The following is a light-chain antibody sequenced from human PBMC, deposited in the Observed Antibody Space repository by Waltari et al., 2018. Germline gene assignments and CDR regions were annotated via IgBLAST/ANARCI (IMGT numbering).Light chain of an antibody. V-gene: IGKV1-39*01. CDR3: QQSYSSFRT. CDR1: QRIDRH. Sequence: DIQMTQSPPSLSAFVGDRVTLTCRASQRIDRHLNWYQQKPGKAPKLLIFAASNLHSGVPTRFNGSGSATDFTLTITSLQPEDFAAYYCQQSYSSFRTFGQGTRVDIK. J-gene: IGKJ1*01. CDR2: AAS.